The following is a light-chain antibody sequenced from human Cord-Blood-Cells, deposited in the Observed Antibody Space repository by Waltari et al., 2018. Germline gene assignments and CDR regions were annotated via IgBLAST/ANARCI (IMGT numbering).Light chain of an antibody. CDR2: DVS. J-gene: IGLJ1*01. CDR3: SSYTSSSTYV. Sequence: QSALTQPASVSGSPGQSITISCTGTSSDAGGYNYVSWYQQHPGKAPKLMIYDVSNRPSGVSNRFSCSKSGNTASLTISGLQAEDEADYYCSSYTSSSTYVFGTGTKVTVL. V-gene: IGLV2-14*01. CDR1: SSDAGGYNY.